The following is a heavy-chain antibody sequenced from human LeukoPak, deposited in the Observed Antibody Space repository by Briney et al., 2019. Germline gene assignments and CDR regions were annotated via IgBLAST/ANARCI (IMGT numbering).Heavy chain of an antibody. Sequence: GGSLRLSCAASGFTFSNYWMNWVRQAPGKGLEWVANVKQDGSEKYYVASVKGRFTISRDNAKNSLYLQMNSLRAEDTAVYYCARERYSSSSGHNTDNWFDPWGQGTLVTVSS. V-gene: IGHV3-7*03. CDR1: GFTFSNYW. D-gene: IGHD6-6*01. CDR2: VKQDGSEK. CDR3: ARERYSSSSGHNTDNWFDP. J-gene: IGHJ5*02.